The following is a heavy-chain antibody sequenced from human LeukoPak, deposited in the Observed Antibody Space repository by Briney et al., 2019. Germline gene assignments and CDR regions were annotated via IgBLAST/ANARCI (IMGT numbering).Heavy chain of an antibody. J-gene: IGHJ6*02. Sequence: SVNVSCKDSGGTFSSYAISWVRQAPGQGLEWMGRIIPILGIANYAQKFQGRVTITADKSTSTAYMELSSLRSEDTAVYYCARGFDDYYYGMDVWGQGTTVTVSS. CDR1: GGTFSSYA. CDR2: IIPILGIA. V-gene: IGHV1-69*04. CDR3: ARGFDDYYYGMDV.